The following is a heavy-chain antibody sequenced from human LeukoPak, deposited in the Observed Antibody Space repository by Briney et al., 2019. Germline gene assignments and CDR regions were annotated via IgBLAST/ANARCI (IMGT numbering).Heavy chain of an antibody. CDR1: GGTTDDYG. CDR3: VKDLSSNWYSFDY. D-gene: IGHD6-13*01. V-gene: IGHV3-20*04. CDR2: INWDGTNT. Sequence: GGSLRLSCAASGGTTDDYGMSWVRQAPGKGLEWVSGINWDGTNTYYAESVKGRFTISRGSAEKSLYLQMNSLRGDDTAFYYCVKDLSSNWYSFDYWGQGTLVTVSS. J-gene: IGHJ4*02.